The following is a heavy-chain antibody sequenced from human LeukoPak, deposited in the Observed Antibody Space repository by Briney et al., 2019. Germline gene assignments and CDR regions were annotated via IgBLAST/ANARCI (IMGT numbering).Heavy chain of an antibody. CDR3: AKDDAWGRFQD. Sequence: PGGSLRLSCAASGFTFSSYRMNWVRQAPGKGLEWVSSISSISSYIYYADAVKGRFTISRDNSKNTVYLQMNSLRAEDTAVYYCAKDDAWGRFQDWGQGTLVTVSS. CDR2: ISSISSYI. J-gene: IGHJ1*01. D-gene: IGHD3-16*01. CDR1: GFTFSSYR. V-gene: IGHV3-21*04.